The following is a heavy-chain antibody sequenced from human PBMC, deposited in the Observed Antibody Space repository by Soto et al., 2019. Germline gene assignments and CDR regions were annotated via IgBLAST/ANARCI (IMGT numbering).Heavy chain of an antibody. Sequence: QVQLVESGGGLVKPGGSLRLSCEASGFTFSDYYMTWFRQAQGKGWGWVSYLSGGGTFAGYADSLRGRFTILRDNAKSSVYLQITSLRADDSAVYYCARGHTTVRRAYFDYWGQGTVVTVSS. CDR2: LSGGGTFA. J-gene: IGHJ4*02. D-gene: IGHD4-17*01. V-gene: IGHV3-11*04. CDR3: ARGHTTVRRAYFDY. CDR1: GFTFSDYY.